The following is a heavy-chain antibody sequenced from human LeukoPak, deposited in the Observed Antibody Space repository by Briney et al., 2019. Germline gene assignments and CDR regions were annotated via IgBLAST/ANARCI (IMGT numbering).Heavy chain of an antibody. CDR3: ARHFRAFDV. CDR1: GGSISGYY. CDR2: IYYSGSA. D-gene: IGHD2/OR15-2a*01. Sequence: PSETLSLTCTVSGGSISGYYWSWIRQPPGKGLEYIGYIYYSGSANYNPSLKSRVTIPVDTSKNQFSLKLSSVTAADTAVYYCARHFRAFDVWGQGTMVTVSS. V-gene: IGHV4-59*08. J-gene: IGHJ3*01.